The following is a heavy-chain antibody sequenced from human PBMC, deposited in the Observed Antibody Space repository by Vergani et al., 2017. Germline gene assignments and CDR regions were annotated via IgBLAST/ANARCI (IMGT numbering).Heavy chain of an antibody. J-gene: IGHJ5*02. D-gene: IGHD6-19*01. V-gene: IGHV1-2*02. CDR3: ARDYSSGYRT. Sequence: QVQLVQSGAEVKKPGSSVKVSCKASGGTFSSYAISWVRQAPGQGLEWMGWINPNSGGTNYAQKFQGRVTMTRDTSISTAYMELSRLRSEDTAVYYCARDYSSGYRTWGQGTLVTVSS. CDR2: INPNSGGT. CDR1: GGTFSSYA.